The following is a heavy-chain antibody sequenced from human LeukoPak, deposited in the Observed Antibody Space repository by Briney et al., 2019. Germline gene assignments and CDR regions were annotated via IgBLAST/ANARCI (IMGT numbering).Heavy chain of an antibody. CDR2: IYTSGST. CDR1: GGSISSYY. Sequence: PSETLSLTCTVSGGSISSYYWSWIRQPAGKGLEWIGRIYTSGSTNYNPPLKSRVTMSVDTSKNKFSLKLSSVTAADTAVYYFLGEFRNYYGMDGWGQGTKVTVSS. D-gene: IGHD3-10*01. V-gene: IGHV4-4*07. J-gene: IGHJ6*02. CDR3: LGEFRNYYGMDG.